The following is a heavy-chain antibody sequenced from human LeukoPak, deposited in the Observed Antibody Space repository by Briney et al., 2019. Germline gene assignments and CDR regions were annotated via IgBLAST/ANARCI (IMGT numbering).Heavy chain of an antibody. CDR3: ARPMKVVPASMLYHEREGEYGMDV. D-gene: IGHD2-2*01. CDR2: INPNSGGT. V-gene: IGHV1-2*02. J-gene: IGHJ6*02. CDR1: GYTFTGYY. Sequence: ASVKVSCKAPGYTFTGYYMHWVRQAPGQGLEWMGWINPNSGGTNYAQKFQGRVTMTRDTSISTAYMELSRLRSDDTAVYYCARPMKVVPASMLYHEREGEYGMDVWGQGTTVTVSS.